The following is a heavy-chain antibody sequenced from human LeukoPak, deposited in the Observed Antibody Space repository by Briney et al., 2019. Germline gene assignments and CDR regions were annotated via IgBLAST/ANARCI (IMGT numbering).Heavy chain of an antibody. D-gene: IGHD4-11*01. V-gene: IGHV4-61*05. Sequence: SETLSLTCTVSGGSISSSSYYWGWIRQPPGKGLEWIGYIYYSGNTNYNPSLKSRVTISVDSSKNQFSLKLNSVTAADTAVYYCARAGSNYYKYYYMDVWGKGTTVTISS. CDR2: IYYSGNT. CDR1: GGSISSSSYY. CDR3: ARAGSNYYKYYYMDV. J-gene: IGHJ6*03.